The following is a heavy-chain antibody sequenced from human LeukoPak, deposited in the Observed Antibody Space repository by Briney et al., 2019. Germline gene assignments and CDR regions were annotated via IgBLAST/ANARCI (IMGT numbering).Heavy chain of an antibody. D-gene: IGHD4-17*01. J-gene: IGHJ4*02. V-gene: IGHV3-48*03. CDR1: KFTFSSYE. CDR3: TVIPLG. Sequence: PGGSLRLSCEGSKFTFSSYEMSWVRQAPGKGLEWISYISNTGSVRYYADPVKGRFTISRDDAKNSLYLQMNSLRAEDTGVYYCTVIPLGWGQGTPVTVSS. CDR2: ISNTGSVR.